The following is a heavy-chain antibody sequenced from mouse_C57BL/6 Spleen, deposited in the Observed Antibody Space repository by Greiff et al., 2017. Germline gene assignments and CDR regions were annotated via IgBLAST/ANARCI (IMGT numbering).Heavy chain of an antibody. D-gene: IGHD1-1*01. CDR3: ARWDYGSSPGWFAY. CDR2: INPSTGGT. V-gene: IGHV1-42*01. CDR1: GYSFTGYY. J-gene: IGHJ3*01. Sequence: VQLQQSGPELVKPGASVKISCKASGYSFTGYYMNWVKQSPEKSLEWIGEINPSTGGTTYNQKFKAKATLTVDKSSSTAYMQLKSLTSEDSAVYYCARWDYGSSPGWFAYWGQGTLVTVSA.